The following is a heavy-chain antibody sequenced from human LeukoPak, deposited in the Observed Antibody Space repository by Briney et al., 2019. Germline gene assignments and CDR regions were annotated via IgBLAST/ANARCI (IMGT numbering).Heavy chain of an antibody. D-gene: IGHD3-3*01. V-gene: IGHV4-39*01. CDR2: KYYSGDT. Sequence: SETLSLTCTVSGGSINSSDHYWAWIRQPPGKGLEWIGSKYYSGDTYYSPSLKSRVTISVDTSRNKFAMKLNSVTAADTAVYFCARHRLEGDTFDIWGQGTKVTVSS. CDR1: GGSINSSDHY. CDR3: ARHRLEGDTFDI. J-gene: IGHJ3*02.